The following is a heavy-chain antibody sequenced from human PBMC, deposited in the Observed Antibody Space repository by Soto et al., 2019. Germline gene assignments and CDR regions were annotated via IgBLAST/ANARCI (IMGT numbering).Heavy chain of an antibody. CDR3: APHVSCSGGSCQYDAFAI. V-gene: IGHV3-23*01. Sequence: EVQVLESGGGLVQPGGSLRLSCEGSGFTVSSHAMTWIRQAPGKGPEWVSTITADGGTYYADSVKGRFAMSRDTSENTLYLRMNSLGAEDTAAYYCAPHVSCSGGSCQYDAFAIRGQWTMVTVSS. CDR2: ITADGGT. J-gene: IGHJ3*02. CDR1: GFTVSSHA. D-gene: IGHD2-15*01.